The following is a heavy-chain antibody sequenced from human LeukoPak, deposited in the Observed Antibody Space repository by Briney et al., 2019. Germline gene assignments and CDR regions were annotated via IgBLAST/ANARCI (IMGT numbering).Heavy chain of an antibody. CDR1: GFTFGRYA. CDR2: ISYDGSNK. J-gene: IGHJ4*02. D-gene: IGHD2-8*02. Sequence: PGGSLRLSCAASGFTFGRYAMHWVRQAPGKGLEWVAVISYDGSNKYYADSVKGRFTISRDSSKSTLYLQMNSLRVEDTAVYYCARETWSDYWGQGTLVTVSS. V-gene: IGHV3-30-3*01. CDR3: ARETWSDY.